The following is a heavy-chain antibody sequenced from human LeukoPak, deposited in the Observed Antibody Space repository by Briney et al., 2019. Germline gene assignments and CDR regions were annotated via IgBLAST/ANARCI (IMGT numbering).Heavy chain of an antibody. Sequence: ASVKVSCKASGYTFTSYYMHWVRQAPGQGLEWMGIINPSGGSTSYAQKFQGRVTMTRDTSTSTVYMELSSLRSEDTAVYYCARGVLRFLEWSSPSRTSWFDPWGQGTLVTVSS. CDR1: GYTFTSYY. J-gene: IGHJ5*02. D-gene: IGHD3-3*01. CDR2: INPSGGST. V-gene: IGHV1-46*01. CDR3: ARGVLRFLEWSSPSRTSWFDP.